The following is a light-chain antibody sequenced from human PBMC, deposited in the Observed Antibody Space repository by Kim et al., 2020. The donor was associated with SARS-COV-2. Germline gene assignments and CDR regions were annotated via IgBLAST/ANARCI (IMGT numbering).Light chain of an antibody. V-gene: IGLV2-8*01. CDR3: SSYAGSKNVV. J-gene: IGLJ2*01. CDR2: EVS. CDR1: RGDVGGYNY. Sequence: GQSVTISCTGTRGDVGGYNYVSWYQQHPGKAPKLMIYEVSKRPSGVPDRFSGSKSGNTASLTVSGLQAEDEADYYCSSYAGSKNVVFGGGTQLTVL.